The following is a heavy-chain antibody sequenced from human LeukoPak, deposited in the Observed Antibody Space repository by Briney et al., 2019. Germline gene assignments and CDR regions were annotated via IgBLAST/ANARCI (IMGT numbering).Heavy chain of an antibody. V-gene: IGHV3-64D*06. CDR3: VKDSYYYDSSGYLDLAFVY. Sequence: GGSLRLSCSASGFTFSSYAMHWVRQAPGKGLEYVSAISSNGGSTYYADSVKGRFTISRDNSKNTLYLQMSSLRAEDTAVYYCVKDSYYYDSSGYLDLAFVYWGQGTLVTVSS. D-gene: IGHD3-22*01. CDR2: ISSNGGST. J-gene: IGHJ4*02. CDR1: GFTFSSYA.